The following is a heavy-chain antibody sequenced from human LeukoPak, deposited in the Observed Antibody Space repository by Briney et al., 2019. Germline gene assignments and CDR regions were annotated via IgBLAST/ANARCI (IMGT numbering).Heavy chain of an antibody. D-gene: IGHD3-22*01. V-gene: IGHV4-39*01. Sequence: SETLSLTCTVSGGSISSSSYYWGWIRQPPGKGLEWIGSIYYSGSTYYNPSLKSRDTISVDKSKNQFSLKLSSVTAADTAVYYCARTYYDSSGYYSQFDYWGQGTLVTVSS. CDR1: GGSISSSSYY. J-gene: IGHJ4*02. CDR2: IYYSGST. CDR3: ARTYYDSSGYYSQFDY.